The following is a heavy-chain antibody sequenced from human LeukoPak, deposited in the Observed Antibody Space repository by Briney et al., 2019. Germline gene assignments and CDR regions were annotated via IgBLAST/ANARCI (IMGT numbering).Heavy chain of an antibody. J-gene: IGHJ4*02. D-gene: IGHD3-10*01. CDR2: NNCSGGST. Sequence: GGSPRLSCAASGFTFSSYAMSWVLEAPGKRLERVLVNNCSGGSTYYAETVKGRFTIYRDNSKNTLYLQMNSLSAEDTAVYYCAKGQAILRGAFDYWGQGTLVTVS. CDR3: AKGQAILRGAFDY. V-gene: IGHV3-23*01. CDR1: GFTFSSYA.